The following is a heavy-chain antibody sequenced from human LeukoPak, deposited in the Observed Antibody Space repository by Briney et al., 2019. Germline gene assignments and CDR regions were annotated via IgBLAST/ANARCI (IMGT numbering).Heavy chain of an antibody. D-gene: IGHD3-10*01. Sequence: GGSLRLSCAASGFTVSNNYMTWVRQAPGKGLEWVSVIYSGGSTYYADSVKGRFTISRDNSKNTLYLQMNSLRAEDTAVYYCARDPRATVRGLNGFDYWGQGTLVTVSS. V-gene: IGHV3-53*01. J-gene: IGHJ4*02. CDR3: ARDPRATVRGLNGFDY. CDR1: GFTVSNNY. CDR2: IYSGGST.